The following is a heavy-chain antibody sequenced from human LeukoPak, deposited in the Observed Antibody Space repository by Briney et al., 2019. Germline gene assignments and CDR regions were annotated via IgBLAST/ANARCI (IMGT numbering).Heavy chain of an antibody. Sequence: GGSLRLSCAASGFTFSSYVMSWVRQAPGKGLEWVSAISGSGGSTYYADSVKGRFTISRDNSKNTLYLQMNSLRAEDTAVYYCAKGRKGGVATIPLEDWGQGTLVTVSS. CDR1: GFTFSSYV. D-gene: IGHD5-12*01. V-gene: IGHV3-23*01. J-gene: IGHJ4*02. CDR3: AKGRKGGVATIPLED. CDR2: ISGSGGST.